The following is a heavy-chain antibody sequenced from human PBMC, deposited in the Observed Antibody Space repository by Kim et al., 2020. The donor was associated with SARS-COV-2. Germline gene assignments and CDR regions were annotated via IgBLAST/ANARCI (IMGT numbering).Heavy chain of an antibody. CDR3: ARRWVAGHHEAFDI. J-gene: IGHJ3*02. CDR1: GYSFTIYW. D-gene: IGHD6-19*01. CDR2: IYPGDSDT. Sequence: GESLKISCKGSGYSFTIYWVGWVRQMPGKGLEWMGIIYPGDSDTRYSPSFEGQVTFSADKSISTAYLQWSSLKASDTAMYFCARRWVAGHHEAFDIWGQGTMVTVSS. V-gene: IGHV5-51*01.